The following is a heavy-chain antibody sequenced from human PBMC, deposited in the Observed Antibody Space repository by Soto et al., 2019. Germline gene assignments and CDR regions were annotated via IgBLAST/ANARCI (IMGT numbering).Heavy chain of an antibody. CDR1: GFTFSGHG. D-gene: IGHD3-22*01. V-gene: IGHV3-30*18. CDR3: AKETYYYDSSSYSWPRDFDY. Sequence: SLRLSCAASGFTFSGHGMHWVRQAPGKGLEWVAVISFDGSNKYYADSVKGRFTISRDNSKNALYLQMHSLRAEDTAVYYCAKETYYYDSSSYSWPRDFDYWGQGTLVTVSS. CDR2: ISFDGSNK. J-gene: IGHJ4*02.